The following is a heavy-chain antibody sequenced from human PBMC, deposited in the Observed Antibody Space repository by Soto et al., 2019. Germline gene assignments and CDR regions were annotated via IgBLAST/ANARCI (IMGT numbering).Heavy chain of an antibody. Sequence: GSVKVSCKASGYMFISYGINWVRQAPGQGLEWMGWISAYNANTKYAQNLQGRVTMTTDTSTSTAYMEMRSLRSDDTAVYYCARDLDGSGSYYTDYWGPGTLVTVSS. J-gene: IGHJ4*02. CDR1: GYMFISYG. CDR2: ISAYNANT. V-gene: IGHV1-18*01. D-gene: IGHD3-10*01. CDR3: ARDLDGSGSYYTDY.